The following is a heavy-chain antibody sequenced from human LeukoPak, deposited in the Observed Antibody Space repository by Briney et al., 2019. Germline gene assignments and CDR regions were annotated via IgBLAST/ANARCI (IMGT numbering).Heavy chain of an antibody. J-gene: IGHJ6*02. CDR2: INHSGST. D-gene: IGHD6-13*01. Sequence: SETLSLTCAVCGGSFSGYYWSWIRQPPGKGLEWIGEINHSGSTNYNPSLKSRVTISVDTSKNQFSLKLSSVTAADTAVYYCTRGPGSSWYYYYGMDVWGQGTTVTVSS. CDR3: TRGPGSSWYYYYGMDV. V-gene: IGHV4-34*01. CDR1: GGSFSGYY.